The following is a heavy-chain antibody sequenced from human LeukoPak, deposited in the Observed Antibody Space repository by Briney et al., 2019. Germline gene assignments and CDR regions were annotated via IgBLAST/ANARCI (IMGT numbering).Heavy chain of an antibody. D-gene: IGHD2-15*01. V-gene: IGHV3-30*02. CDR3: ADLGYCSGGSCSDAFDI. Sequence: GGSLGLSCAASGFTFSSYGMHWVRQAPGKGLEWVAFIRYDGSNKYYADSVKGRFTISRDNSKNTLYLQMNSLRAEDTAVYYCADLGYCSGGSCSDAFDIWGQGTMVTVSS. CDR1: GFTFSSYG. CDR2: IRYDGSNK. J-gene: IGHJ3*02.